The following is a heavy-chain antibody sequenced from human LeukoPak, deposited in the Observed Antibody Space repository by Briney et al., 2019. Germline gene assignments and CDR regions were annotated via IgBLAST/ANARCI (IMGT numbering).Heavy chain of an antibody. V-gene: IGHV3-23*01. CDR3: AKYGYSGSYYVSVYFDY. Sequence: AGGSLRLSCAASGFTFSSYAMSWVRQAPGKGLEWVSAISGSGGSTYYADSVKGRFTISRDNSKNTLYLQMNSLRAEDTAVYYCAKYGYSGSYYVSVYFDYWGQGTLVTVSS. CDR2: ISGSGGST. CDR1: GFTFSSYA. J-gene: IGHJ4*02. D-gene: IGHD1-26*01.